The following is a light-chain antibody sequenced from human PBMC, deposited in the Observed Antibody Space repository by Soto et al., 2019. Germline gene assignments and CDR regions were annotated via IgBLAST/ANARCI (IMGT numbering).Light chain of an antibody. J-gene: IGKJ4*01. CDR1: RNINRK. CDR2: GAS. V-gene: IGKV3-15*01. CDR3: QQYYDYPPLI. Sequence: EIVMTQSPATLSVSPGERATLSCRASRNINRKLAWYKQKPGQAPRLLISGASTRATGIPARFSGSGSGTEFTLTICSLQSEDFAVYYCQQYYDYPPLIFGGGTKVEIK.